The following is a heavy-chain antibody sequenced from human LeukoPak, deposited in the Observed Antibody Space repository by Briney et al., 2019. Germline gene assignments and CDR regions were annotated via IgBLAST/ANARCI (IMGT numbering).Heavy chain of an antibody. J-gene: IGHJ4*02. CDR2: IYYSGST. Sequence: PSETLSLTCTVSGGSISSSSYYWGWIRQPPGKGLEWIGSIYYSGSTYYNPSLKSRVTISVDTSKNQFSLKLSSVTAADTAVYYCARRDCSSTSCYVDYWGQGTLVTVSS. V-gene: IGHV4-39*01. D-gene: IGHD2-2*01. CDR3: ARRDCSSTSCYVDY. CDR1: GGSISSSSYY.